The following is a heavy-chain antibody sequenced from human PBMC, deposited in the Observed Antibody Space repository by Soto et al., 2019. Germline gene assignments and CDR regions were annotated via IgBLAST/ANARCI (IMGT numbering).Heavy chain of an antibody. D-gene: IGHD6-19*01. Sequence: GASVKVSCKVSGYTLTGLSMHWVRQAPGKGLEWMGGFDPEDGETNYAQKFQGRVTMTTDTSTSTAYMELRSLRSDDTAVYYCARSSGWYGIDIWGQGTMVTVSS. CDR2: FDPEDGET. CDR3: ARSSGWYGIDI. CDR1: GYTLTGLS. V-gene: IGHV1-24*01. J-gene: IGHJ3*02.